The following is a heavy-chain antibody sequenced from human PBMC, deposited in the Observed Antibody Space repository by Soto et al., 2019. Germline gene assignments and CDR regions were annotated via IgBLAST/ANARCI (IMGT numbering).Heavy chain of an antibody. V-gene: IGHV3-23*01. D-gene: IGHD6-19*01. CDR3: ARRAPYSSGWSFDY. CDR1: GFTFSSYG. J-gene: IGHJ4*02. CDR2: ISGSGGRT. Sequence: GGSLRLSCAASGFTFSSYGMSWLRQAPGKGLEWVSAISGSGGRTNYADSVKDRFAISRDNSKNTLYLQLNSLRAEDTAVYYCARRAPYSSGWSFDYWGQGTLVTVSS.